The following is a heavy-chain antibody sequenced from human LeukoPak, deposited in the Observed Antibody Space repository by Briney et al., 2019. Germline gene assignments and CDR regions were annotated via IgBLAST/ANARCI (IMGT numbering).Heavy chain of an antibody. D-gene: IGHD1-26*01. CDR3: ARQETSSYNGAFDI. J-gene: IGHJ3*02. CDR1: GITVSSNY. Sequence: GGSLRLSCAASGITVSSNYMSWVRQAPGKGLEWVSVIYSGGSIYHADSVKGRFTISRDNSKNTLYLQMNSLRAEDTAVYYCARQETSSYNGAFDIWGQGTMVTVSS. CDR2: IYSGGSI. V-gene: IGHV3-66*04.